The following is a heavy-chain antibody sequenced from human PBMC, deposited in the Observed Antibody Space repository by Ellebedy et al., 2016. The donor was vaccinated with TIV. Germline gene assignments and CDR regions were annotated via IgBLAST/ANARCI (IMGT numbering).Heavy chain of an antibody. D-gene: IGHD5-18*01. CDR2: INLGIGDT. CDR1: GYIFTTYA. J-gene: IGHJ4*02. Sequence: AASVKVSCKTSGYIFTTYAMHWVRQAPGQSLEWMGWINLGIGDTKYSQNFQGRLTITSDASASTVYMELSSLRSGDTAVYFCARRYSYEFDYWGQGTLVTVSS. CDR3: ARRYSYEFDY. V-gene: IGHV1-3*01.